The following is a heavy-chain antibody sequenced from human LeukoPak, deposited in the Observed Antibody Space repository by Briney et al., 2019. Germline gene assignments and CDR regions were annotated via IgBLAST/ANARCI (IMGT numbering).Heavy chain of an antibody. CDR1: GGSLSGYY. CDR3: ARITGEAHD. V-gene: IGHV4-34*01. J-gene: IGHJ4*02. Sequence: SETLSLTCAVYGGSLSGYYWSWIRQPPGKGLEWIGEINHSGSTNYNPSLKSRVTISVDTSKNQFSLKLSSVTAADTAVYYCARITGEAHDWGQGTLVTVSS. D-gene: IGHD7-27*01. CDR2: INHSGST.